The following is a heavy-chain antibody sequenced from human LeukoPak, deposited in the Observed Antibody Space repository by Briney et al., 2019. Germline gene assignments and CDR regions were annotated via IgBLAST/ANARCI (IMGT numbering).Heavy chain of an antibody. V-gene: IGHV4-59*01. Sequence: SETLSLTCTVSGGSISSYYWSWIRQPPGKGLEWIVYIYYSGSTNYNPSLKSRVTISVDTSKNQFSLKLSSVTAADTAVYYCARVRGSGGRYGMDVWGQGTTVAVSS. CDR2: IYYSGST. J-gene: IGHJ6*02. CDR1: GGSISSYY. CDR3: ARVRGSGGRYGMDV.